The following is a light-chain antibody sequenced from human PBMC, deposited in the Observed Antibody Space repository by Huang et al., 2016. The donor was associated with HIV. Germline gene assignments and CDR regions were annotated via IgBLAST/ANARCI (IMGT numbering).Light chain of an antibody. V-gene: IGKV3-15*01. CDR2: WAS. CDR1: QSVSGS. J-gene: IGKJ3*01. Sequence: EIVLTQSPATLSVSPGARATLSCRASQSVSGSLAWYQQKPGQAPRLLIDWASTRATGVPGRCSGSGSGKEFTLTISSLQYEDFAVYYCQQYNNFYTFGPGTRVDIK. CDR3: QQYNNFYT.